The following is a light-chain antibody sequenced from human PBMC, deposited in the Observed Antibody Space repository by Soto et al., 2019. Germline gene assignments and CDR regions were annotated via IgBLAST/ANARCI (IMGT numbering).Light chain of an antibody. J-gene: IGLJ1*01. Sequence: QSVLTQPPSVSGAPGQRVTISCTGSSSNIGRGYDVHWYQQFPGSAPRLLLSGDSNRPSGVPDRFSGSRSGTSASLAITGLQAEDEADYYCQSFDSALLAYVFGTGTKVTVL. CDR1: SSNIGRGYD. CDR3: QSFDSALLAYV. V-gene: IGLV1-40*01. CDR2: GDS.